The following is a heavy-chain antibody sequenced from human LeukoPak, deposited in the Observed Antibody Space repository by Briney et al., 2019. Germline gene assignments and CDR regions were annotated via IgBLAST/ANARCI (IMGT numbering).Heavy chain of an antibody. V-gene: IGHV4-59*08. CDR2: IYYSGST. D-gene: IGHD3-22*01. CDR1: GGSISSYH. CDR3: ARPSSGYLSYFDY. Sequence: PSETLSLTCTVSGGSISSYHWSWIRQPPGKGLEWIGYIYYSGSTNYNPSLKSRVTISLDTSKNQFSLKVSSVTAADTTVYYCARPSSGYLSYFDYWGQGTLVPVSS. J-gene: IGHJ4*02.